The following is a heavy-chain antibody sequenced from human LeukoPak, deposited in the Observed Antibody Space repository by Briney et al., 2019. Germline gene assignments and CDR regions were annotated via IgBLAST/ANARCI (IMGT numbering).Heavy chain of an antibody. CDR2: IRYDGSNK. Sequence: GGSLRLSCAASGFTFSSYEMNWVRQAPGKGLEWVAFIRYDGSNKYYADSVRGRFTISRDNSKNTLYLQMNSLRAEDTAVYYCAREAPEGSGYYANDYWGQGTLVTVSS. CDR1: GFTFSSYE. J-gene: IGHJ4*02. D-gene: IGHD3-22*01. CDR3: AREAPEGSGYYANDY. V-gene: IGHV3-30*02.